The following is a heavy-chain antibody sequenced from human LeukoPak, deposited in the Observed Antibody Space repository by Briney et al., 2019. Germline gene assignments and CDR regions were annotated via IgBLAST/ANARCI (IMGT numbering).Heavy chain of an antibody. CDR2: ISGSGGDT. J-gene: IGHJ4*02. V-gene: IGHV3-23*01. Sequence: GGSLRLSCAASGFSFSSHVMHWVRQAPGKGLEWVSGISGSGGDTYYADSVKGRFTISRDNSKNTLNLQMNGLRAEDTALYYCAKDQNYESSGYYGGFDYWGQGTLVTVSS. CDR3: AKDQNYESSGYYGGFDY. D-gene: IGHD3-22*01. CDR1: GFSFSSHV.